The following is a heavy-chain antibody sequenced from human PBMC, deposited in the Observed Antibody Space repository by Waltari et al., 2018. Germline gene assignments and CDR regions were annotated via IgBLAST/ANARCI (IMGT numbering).Heavy chain of an antibody. CDR1: GSTFIASY. V-gene: IGHV1-69*09. Sequence: QVQLVQSGAGVKKPGASVNVSCKTSGSTFIASYTHWVRQAPGQGLEWMGRIVPIVGLVNYAQKFQGRVSITADKFTSIAYMELSGLRSEDTAVYYCARSGVAVAGSYFDYWGQGALVTVSS. J-gene: IGHJ4*02. CDR2: IVPIVGLV. D-gene: IGHD6-19*01. CDR3: ARSGVAVAGSYFDY.